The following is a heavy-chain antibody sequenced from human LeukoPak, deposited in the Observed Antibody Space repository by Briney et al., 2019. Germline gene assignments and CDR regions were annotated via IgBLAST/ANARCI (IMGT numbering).Heavy chain of an antibody. D-gene: IGHD5-12*01. J-gene: IGHJ3*01. CDR3: AKHSSRVAIYAFDV. Sequence: PSETLSLTCTVFGGSFNSNTNCWGWIRQPPGKGLEWIGSIYYSGDSYYNPSLKSGVTISVDTSKSQFSLKLGSVTAADTAVYYCAKHSSRVAIYAFDVWGRGTMVTGSS. V-gene: IGHV4-39*01. CDR1: GGSFNSNTNC. CDR2: IYYSGDS.